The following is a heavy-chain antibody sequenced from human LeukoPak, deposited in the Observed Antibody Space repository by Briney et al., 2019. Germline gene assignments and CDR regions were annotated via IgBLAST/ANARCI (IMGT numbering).Heavy chain of an antibody. Sequence: ASVKVSCKASGYTFTTYGISGVRQAPGQGLEWLGRMSVYNGNTNYAQKLQGRVTTNTDTYTSTAYMELRSLRSDDTAVYYCARMILLLSDVLPVPPRGFDYWGQGTLVTVSS. CDR2: MSVYNGNT. CDR3: ARMILLLSDVLPVPPRGFDY. J-gene: IGHJ4*02. V-gene: IGHV1-18*01. D-gene: IGHD3-9*01. CDR1: GYTFTTYG.